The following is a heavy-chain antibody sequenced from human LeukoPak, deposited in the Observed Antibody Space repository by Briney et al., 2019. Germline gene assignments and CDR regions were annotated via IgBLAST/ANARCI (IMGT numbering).Heavy chain of an antibody. CDR3: AKMDPTDWFDP. CDR1: GGSIRSYY. J-gene: IGHJ5*02. CDR2: IYYSGST. V-gene: IGHV4-59*08. D-gene: IGHD4-11*01. Sequence: ASETLSLTCTVSGGSIRSYYWSWIRQPPGKGLEWIAYIYYSGSTNYNPSLKSRVTISVDTSKNQFSLKLSSVTAADTAVYYCAKMDPTDWFDPWGQGTLVTVSS.